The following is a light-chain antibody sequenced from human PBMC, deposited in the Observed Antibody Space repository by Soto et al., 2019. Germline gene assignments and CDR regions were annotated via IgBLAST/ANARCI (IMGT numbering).Light chain of an antibody. J-gene: IGLJ2*01. CDR1: SSNIGAGYD. CDR3: QSYDSSLSGSVV. CDR2: GNS. V-gene: IGLV1-40*01. Sequence: QSVLTQPPSVSGAPGQRVTISCTGSSSNIGAGYDVHWYQQLPGTAPKLLIYGNSNRPSGVPDRFSGSKSGTSASLAITGLLAADEADYYCQSYDSSLSGSVVFGGGTKLTVL.